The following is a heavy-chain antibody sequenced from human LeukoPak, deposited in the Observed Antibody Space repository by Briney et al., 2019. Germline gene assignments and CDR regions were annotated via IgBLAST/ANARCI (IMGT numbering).Heavy chain of an antibody. CDR3: ARDEWELPSLFDY. V-gene: IGHV1-69*05. J-gene: IGHJ4*02. CDR1: GGTFSSYA. CDR2: IIPIFGTA. Sequence: ASVKVSCKASGGTFSSYAISWVRQAPGQGLEWMGRIIPIFGTANYAQKFQGRVTITTDESTSTAYMELSSLRSEDTAVYYCARDEWELPSLFDYWGQGTLVTVSS. D-gene: IGHD1-26*01.